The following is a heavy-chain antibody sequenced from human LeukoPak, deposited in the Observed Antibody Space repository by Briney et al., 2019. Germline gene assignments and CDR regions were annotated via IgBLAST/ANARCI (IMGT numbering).Heavy chain of an antibody. V-gene: IGHV3-23*01. CDR2: VSGSGGST. J-gene: IGHJ4*02. CDR1: GFTFSSYG. Sequence: PGGSLRLSCAASGFTFSSYGMSWVRQAPGKGLEWVSTVSGSGGSTYYADSVKGRFTISRDNSKNTLYLQMNSLRAEDTAVYYCAREVTFGGVIVYFDYWGQGTLVTVSS. CDR3: AREVTFGGVIVYFDY. D-gene: IGHD3-16*02.